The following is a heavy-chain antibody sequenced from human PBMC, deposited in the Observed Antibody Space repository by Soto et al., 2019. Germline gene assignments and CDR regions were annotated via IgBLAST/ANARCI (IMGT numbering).Heavy chain of an antibody. CDR3: GRLARGAAGGTF. D-gene: IGHD6-13*01. J-gene: IGHJ4*02. Sequence: EVQLVESGGGLVQPGGSLRLSCVASGFTFSSYYMMWARQVPGRGLEWLAKRKQDGSEKSYVDSVRGRFTISRDNAKEAVYQQMDRLRADDTAVYFCGRLARGAAGGTFWGQETLVTVSS. CDR1: GFTFSSYY. V-gene: IGHV3-7*03. CDR2: RKQDGSEK.